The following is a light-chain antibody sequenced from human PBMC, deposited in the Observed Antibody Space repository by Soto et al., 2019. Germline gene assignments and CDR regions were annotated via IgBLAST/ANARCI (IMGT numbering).Light chain of an antibody. CDR3: QQYGSSPQT. CDR1: QRISSSY. Sequence: ESVVTQAPGTLSLSPGERATLSCRASQRISSSYLAWYQQKPGQAPRLLISGASSRGTHIPDRVSGSGFGTDFRLTISRLEPDDFAVYYFQQYGSSPQTFGQGTKVEI. V-gene: IGKV3-20*01. J-gene: IGKJ1*01. CDR2: GAS.